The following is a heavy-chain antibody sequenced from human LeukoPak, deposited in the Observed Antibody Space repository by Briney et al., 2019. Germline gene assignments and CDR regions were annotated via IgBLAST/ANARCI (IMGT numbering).Heavy chain of an antibody. D-gene: IGHD6-19*01. CDR2: IFTSGST. CDR3: ARDLLSSGWYEGYYGMDV. J-gene: IGHJ6*02. Sequence: PSETLSLTCAVYGGSFSGYYWSWIRQPAGKGLEWIGQIFTSGSTKYNPSLKSRVSMSIDTSKNQFSLKLSSVTAADTAVYYCARDLLSSGWYEGYYGMDVWGQGTTVTVSS. CDR1: GGSFSGYY. V-gene: IGHV4-4*07.